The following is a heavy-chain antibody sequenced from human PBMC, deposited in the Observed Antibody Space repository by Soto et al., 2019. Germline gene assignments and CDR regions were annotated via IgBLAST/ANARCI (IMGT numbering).Heavy chain of an antibody. Sequence: SETLSLTCTVYGGSFSGYYWSWIRQPPGKGLEWIGYIYYSGSTNYNPSLKSRVTISVDTSKNQFSLKLSSVTAADTAVYYCARSSCGGDCYSTRYNWFDPWGQGTLVTVSS. CDR1: GGSFSGYY. V-gene: IGHV4-59*01. CDR3: ARSSCGGDCYSTRYNWFDP. CDR2: IYYSGST. J-gene: IGHJ5*02. D-gene: IGHD2-21*02.